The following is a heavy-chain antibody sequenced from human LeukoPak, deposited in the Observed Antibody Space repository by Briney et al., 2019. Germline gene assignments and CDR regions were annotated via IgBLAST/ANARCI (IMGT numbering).Heavy chain of an antibody. Sequence: GRSLRLSCAASGFTFSSYAMHWVRQAPGKGLEWVAVISHDGSNKYYADSVKGRFTISRDNSKNTLYLQMNSLRAEDTAVYYCARSLGATRSRFDPWGQGTLVTVSS. CDR1: GFTFSSYA. CDR3: ARSLGATRSRFDP. J-gene: IGHJ5*02. CDR2: ISHDGSNK. D-gene: IGHD1-26*01. V-gene: IGHV3-30*01.